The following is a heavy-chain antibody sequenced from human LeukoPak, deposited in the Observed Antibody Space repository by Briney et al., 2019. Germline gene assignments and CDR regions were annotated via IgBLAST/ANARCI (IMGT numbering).Heavy chain of an antibody. CDR1: GFTFSTYN. V-gene: IGHV3-21*01. D-gene: IGHD3-3*01. J-gene: IGHJ4*02. Sequence: PGGSLRLSCAASGFTFSTYNMNWVRQAPGKGLEWVSSITSSSSYIYYADSVKGRFTISRDNAKKSVYLQMNSLRAEDTAVYYCAGEERRFLEWLFDYWGQGTLVTVSS. CDR2: ITSSSSYI. CDR3: AGEERRFLEWLFDY.